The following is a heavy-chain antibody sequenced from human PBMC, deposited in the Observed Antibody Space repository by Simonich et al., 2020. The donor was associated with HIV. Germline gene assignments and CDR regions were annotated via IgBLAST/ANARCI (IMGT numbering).Heavy chain of an antibody. CDR3: AKDRYSSSSGSFDY. D-gene: IGHD6-6*01. J-gene: IGHJ4*02. CDR2: ISWKSGSI. Sequence: EVQLVESGGGLVQPGRSLRLSCAASGFTFDDYAMHWVRQAPGKGLKWVTGISWKSGSIGYADSVKGRFTISRDNAKNSLYLQMNSLRAEDMALYYCAKDRYSSSSGSFDYWGQGTLVTVSS. V-gene: IGHV3-9*03. CDR1: GFTFDDYA.